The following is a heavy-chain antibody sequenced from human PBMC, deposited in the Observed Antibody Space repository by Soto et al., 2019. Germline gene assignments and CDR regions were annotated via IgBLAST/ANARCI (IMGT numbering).Heavy chain of an antibody. Sequence: SETLSLTCTVSGGSISSSSYYWGWIRQPPGKGLEWIGSIYYSGSTYYNPSLKSRVTISVDTSKNQFSLKLSSVTAADTAVYYCARQGFHLYGELDYWGQGTLVTVSS. CDR3: ARQGFHLYGELDY. CDR2: IYYSGST. V-gene: IGHV4-39*01. CDR1: GGSISSSSYY. J-gene: IGHJ4*02. D-gene: IGHD4-17*01.